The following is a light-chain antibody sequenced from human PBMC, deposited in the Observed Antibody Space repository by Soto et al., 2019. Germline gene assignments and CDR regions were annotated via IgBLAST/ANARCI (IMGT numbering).Light chain of an antibody. CDR2: EVS. J-gene: IGLJ1*01. Sequence: QSALTQPASVSGSPGQSITFSCTGTSSDVGSSNLVSWYQQHPGKAPKLLIYEVSKRPSGVSNRFSGAKSGNTASLTIPGLQAEDEADYYCCSYAGSSTHVFGTGTKLTVL. V-gene: IGLV2-23*02. CDR3: CSYAGSSTHV. CDR1: SSDVGSSNL.